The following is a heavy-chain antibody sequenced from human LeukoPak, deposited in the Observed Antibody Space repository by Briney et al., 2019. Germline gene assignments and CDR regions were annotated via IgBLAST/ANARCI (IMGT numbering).Heavy chain of an antibody. D-gene: IGHD5-12*01. CDR1: GFTFSSYG. CDR2: IRYDGSKK. CDR3: AKDSTDSGYPFDY. Sequence: GGSLRLSCAASGFTFSSYGMHWVRQAPGKGLEWVAFIRYDGSKKYYADSVKGRSTISRDNSKNTLYPQMNSLRAEDTAVFYCAKDSTDSGYPFDYWGQGTLVTVSS. J-gene: IGHJ4*02. V-gene: IGHV3-30*02.